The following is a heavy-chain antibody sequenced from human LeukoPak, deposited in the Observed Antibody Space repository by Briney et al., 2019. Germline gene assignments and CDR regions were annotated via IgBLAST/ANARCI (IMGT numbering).Heavy chain of an antibody. Sequence: SETLSLTCAVYGGSFSGYYWSWIRQPPGKGLEWIGEINHSGSTNYNPSLKSRVTISVDTSKNQFSLKLSSVTAADTAVYYCASSGDYPFGYWGQGTLVTVSS. CDR2: INHSGST. CDR3: ASSGDYPFGY. D-gene: IGHD4-17*01. V-gene: IGHV4-34*01. CDR1: GGSFSGYY. J-gene: IGHJ4*02.